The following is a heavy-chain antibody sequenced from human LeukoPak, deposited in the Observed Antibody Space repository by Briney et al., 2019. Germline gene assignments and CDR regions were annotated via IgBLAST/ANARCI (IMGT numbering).Heavy chain of an antibody. Sequence: ASVTVSFTPSVYTFTSYGISWVRQAPGQGGEWMGWISAYNGNTNYAQKLQGRVTITTDTSTGTAYMELRSLRSDDTAVYYCAKDSAVEPAALDYWGQGTLVTVSS. V-gene: IGHV1-18*01. CDR2: ISAYNGNT. CDR3: AKDSAVEPAALDY. J-gene: IGHJ4*02. D-gene: IGHD2-2*01. CDR1: VYTFTSYG.